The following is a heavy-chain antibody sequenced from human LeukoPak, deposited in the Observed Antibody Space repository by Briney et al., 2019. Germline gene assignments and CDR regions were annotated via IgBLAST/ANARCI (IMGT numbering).Heavy chain of an antibody. CDR3: ARDYGNGPDYYYYMDV. CDR1: GLIVSSNY. J-gene: IGHJ6*03. D-gene: IGHD4-11*01. V-gene: IGHV3-53*01. Sequence: GSLRLSCAASGLIVSSNYMTWVRQAPGKGLEWVSVIYSGGSIYYADSVKGRFTISRDNSRNTLYLQMNSLRAEDTAVYYCARDYGNGPDYYYYMDVWGKGTTVTVSS. CDR2: IYSGGSI.